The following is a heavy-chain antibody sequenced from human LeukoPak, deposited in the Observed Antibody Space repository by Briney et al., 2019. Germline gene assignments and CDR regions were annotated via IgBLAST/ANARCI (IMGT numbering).Heavy chain of an antibody. CDR3: ARDYGYSSGWYVGEYYFDY. Sequence: ASVKVSCKASGYTLTSYYMHWVRQAPGQGLEWMGIINPGGGSTSYAQKFQGRVTMTRDTSTSTVYMELSSLRSEDTAVYYCARDYGYSSGWYVGEYYFDYWGQGTLVTVSS. V-gene: IGHV1-46*01. CDR1: GYTLTSYY. CDR2: INPGGGST. D-gene: IGHD6-19*01. J-gene: IGHJ4*02.